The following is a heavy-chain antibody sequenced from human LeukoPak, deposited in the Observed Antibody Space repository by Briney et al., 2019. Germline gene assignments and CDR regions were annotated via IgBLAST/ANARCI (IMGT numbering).Heavy chain of an antibody. CDR1: GGSVSSGAYY. CDR2: IYYSGST. Sequence: PSETLSLTCTVSGGSVSSGAYYWTWIRQHPGKGLEWIGFIYYSGSTYYNPSLKSRITISVDTSKNQFSLKLSSVTAADTAVYYCARERMQLWLDSWGQGTLVTVSS. D-gene: IGHD5-18*01. V-gene: IGHV4-31*03. CDR3: ARERMQLWLDS. J-gene: IGHJ5*01.